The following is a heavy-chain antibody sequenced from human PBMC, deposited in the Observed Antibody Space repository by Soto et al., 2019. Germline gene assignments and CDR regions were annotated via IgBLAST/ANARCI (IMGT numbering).Heavy chain of an antibody. Sequence: QVQLQESGPGPVIPSGTLSLTCAVSGGSVISGNWWSWVRQPPGKGLEWIGEIHHTGTTNYNPSLKSRVTILVDRSKNQFSLKLDSVAAADTAVYYCASQGGYRMDVWGKGTTVTVSS. CDR1: GGSVISGNW. CDR3: ASQGGYRMDV. D-gene: IGHD3-16*01. V-gene: IGHV4-4*02. J-gene: IGHJ6*04. CDR2: IHHTGTT.